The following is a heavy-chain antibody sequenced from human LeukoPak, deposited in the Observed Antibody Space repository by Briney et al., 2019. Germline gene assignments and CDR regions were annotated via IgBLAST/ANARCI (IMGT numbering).Heavy chain of an antibody. CDR3: ACTSHQVWAFDY. Sequence: DSVKVSCKASGYTFTGYYMHWVRQAPGQGLEWMGWINPNSGGTNYAQKFQGRVTMTRDTSISTAYMELSRLRSDDTAVYYCACTSHQVWAFDYWGQGTLVTVSS. V-gene: IGHV1-2*02. CDR1: GYTFTGYY. CDR2: INPNSGGT. D-gene: IGHD2-2*01. J-gene: IGHJ4*02.